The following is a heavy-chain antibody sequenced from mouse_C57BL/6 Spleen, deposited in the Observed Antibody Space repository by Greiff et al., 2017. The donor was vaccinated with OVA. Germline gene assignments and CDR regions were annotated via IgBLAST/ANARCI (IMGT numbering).Heavy chain of an antibody. D-gene: IGHD2-4*01. Sequence: EVQGVESGGGLVKPGGSLKLSCAASGFTFSDYGMHWVRQAPEKGLEWVAYISSGSSTIYYADTVKGRFTISRDNAKNTLFLQMTSLRSEDTAMYYWARRGYYDYDRGYAMDYWGQGTSVTVSS. CDR2: ISSGSSTI. CDR3: ARRGYYDYDRGYAMDY. CDR1: GFTFSDYG. J-gene: IGHJ4*01. V-gene: IGHV5-17*01.